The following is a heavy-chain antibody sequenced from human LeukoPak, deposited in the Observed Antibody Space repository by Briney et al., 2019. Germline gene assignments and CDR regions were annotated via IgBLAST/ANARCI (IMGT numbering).Heavy chain of an antibody. V-gene: IGHV1-2*02. J-gene: IGHJ4*02. CDR3: ARVQYDFWSGSYYFDY. CDR2: INPNSDGT. Sequence: ASVKVSCKASGYTFTGYYMHWVRQAPGQGLEWMGWINPNSDGTNYAQKFQGRVTMTRDTSISTAYMELSRLRSDDTAVYYCARVQYDFWSGSYYFDYWGQGTLVTVS. CDR1: GYTFTGYY. D-gene: IGHD3-3*01.